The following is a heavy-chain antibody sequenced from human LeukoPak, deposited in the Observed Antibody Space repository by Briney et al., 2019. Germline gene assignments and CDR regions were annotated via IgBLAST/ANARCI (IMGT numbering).Heavy chain of an antibody. D-gene: IGHD3-22*01. J-gene: IGHJ4*02. Sequence: SETLSLTCTGSGGSISSSSYYWGWIRQPPGKMLVWIGSIYYSGSTYYNPSLKSRVTISVATSKNQFSLKLSSVTAADTAVYYCARHAITPYYYDSSGYPLYYFDYWGQGTLVTVSS. CDR2: IYYSGST. V-gene: IGHV4-39*01. CDR1: GGSISSSSYY. CDR3: ARHAITPYYYDSSGYPLYYFDY.